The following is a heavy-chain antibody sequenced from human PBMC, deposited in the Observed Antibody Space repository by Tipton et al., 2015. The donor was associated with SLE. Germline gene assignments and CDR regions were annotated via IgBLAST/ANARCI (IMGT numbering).Heavy chain of an antibody. Sequence: SLRLSCEASGFNFDDFGMSWVRQAPGKGLEWVSVTYRGGTTYYVDSVRGRFTISRDDSKNTLYLQMDSLTAEDTAVYYCARDRVVGAEGGGYYLDYWGQGTLVTVSS. CDR1: GFNFDDFG. CDR3: ARDRVVGAEGGGYYLDY. D-gene: IGHD1-26*01. V-gene: IGHV3-23*03. J-gene: IGHJ4*02. CDR2: TYRGGTT.